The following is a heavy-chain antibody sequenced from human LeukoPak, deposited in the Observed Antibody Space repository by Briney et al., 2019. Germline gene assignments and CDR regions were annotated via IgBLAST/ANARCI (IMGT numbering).Heavy chain of an antibody. Sequence: GGSLRLSCAASGFTFSSYAMSWVRQAPGKGLEWVSAISGSGGSTYYADSVKGRSTISRDNSKNTLYLQMNSLRAEDTAVYYCAKTTPFYCSSTSCHVGWFDPWGQGTLVTVPS. J-gene: IGHJ5*02. D-gene: IGHD2-2*01. V-gene: IGHV3-23*01. CDR3: AKTTPFYCSSTSCHVGWFDP. CDR2: ISGSGGST. CDR1: GFTFSSYA.